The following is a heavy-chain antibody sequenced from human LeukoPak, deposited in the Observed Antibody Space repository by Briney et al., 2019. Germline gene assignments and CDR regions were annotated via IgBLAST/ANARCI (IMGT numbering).Heavy chain of an antibody. D-gene: IGHD6-19*01. CDR1: GYTFTGYY. Sequence: GASVKVSCKASGYTFTGYYMHWVRQAPGQGLEWMGWINPNSGGTNYAQKFQGRVTMTRDTSISTAYMELSRLRSDDTAVYYCARDWSVAGTFYYYYGMDVWGQGTTVTVSS. J-gene: IGHJ6*02. V-gene: IGHV1-2*02. CDR2: INPNSGGT. CDR3: ARDWSVAGTFYYYYGMDV.